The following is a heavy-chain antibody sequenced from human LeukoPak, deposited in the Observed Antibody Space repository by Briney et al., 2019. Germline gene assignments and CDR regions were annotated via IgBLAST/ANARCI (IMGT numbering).Heavy chain of an antibody. CDR3: ARAKGGSWYFSRFSYYYMDV. CDR1: GFTFSNFG. CDR2: LRYDETTK. J-gene: IGHJ6*03. Sequence: GGSLRLSCAASGFTFSNFGMNWVRQSPGKGLEWLAFLRYDETTKNYADSVKGRFTISRDNAKNSLYLQMNSLRAEDTAVYYCARAKGGSWYFSRFSYYYMDVWGKGTTVTVSS. V-gene: IGHV3-30*02. D-gene: IGHD6-13*01.